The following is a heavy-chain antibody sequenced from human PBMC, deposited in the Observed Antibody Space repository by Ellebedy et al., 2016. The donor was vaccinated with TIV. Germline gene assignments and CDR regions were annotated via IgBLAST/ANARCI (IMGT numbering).Heavy chain of an antibody. CDR2: IIPIFGTA. CDR1: GGTFSSYA. V-gene: IGHV1-69*13. D-gene: IGHD4-17*01. J-gene: IGHJ2*01. CDR3: ARGHGEATYGDWYFDL. Sequence: SVKVSXXASGGTFSSYAISWVRQAPGQGLEWMGGIIPIFGTANYAQKFQGRVTITADESTSTAYMELSSLRSEDTAVYYCARGHGEATYGDWYFDLWGRGTLVTVSS.